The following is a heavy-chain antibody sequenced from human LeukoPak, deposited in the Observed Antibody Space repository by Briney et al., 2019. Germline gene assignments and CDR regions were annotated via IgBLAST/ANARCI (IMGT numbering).Heavy chain of an antibody. CDR3: AKRVASYYFDY. D-gene: IGHD2-21*01. V-gene: IGHV3-23*01. J-gene: IGHJ4*02. Sequence: GGSLRLSCAASGFTFNSYAMSWVRQAPGKGLEWVSTISGSGDRTSYADSVKGRFTISRDNSKNTLFLQMNSLRAEDTAVYYCAKRVASYYFDYWGQGTLVTVSS. CDR2: ISGSGDRT. CDR1: GFTFNSYA.